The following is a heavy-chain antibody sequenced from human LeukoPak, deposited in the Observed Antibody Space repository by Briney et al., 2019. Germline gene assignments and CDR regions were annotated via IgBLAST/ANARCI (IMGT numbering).Heavy chain of an antibody. CDR3: ARDYGPHYYYGMDV. CDR1: GFTFSSYW. V-gene: IGHV3-7*01. J-gene: IGHJ6*02. D-gene: IGHD3-16*01. CDR2: IKQDGSEK. Sequence: PGGSLRLFCAASGFTFSSYWMSWVRHAPGKGLEWVANIKQDGSEKYYVDSVKGRFTISRDNAKNSLYLQMNSLRAEDTAVYYCARDYGPHYYYGMDVWGQGTTVTVSS.